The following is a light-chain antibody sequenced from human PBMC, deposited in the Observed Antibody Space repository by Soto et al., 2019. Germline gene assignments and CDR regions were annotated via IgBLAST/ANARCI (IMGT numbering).Light chain of an antibody. J-gene: IGKJ1*01. V-gene: IGKV1-5*03. CDR1: QTISSW. Sequence: DIQMTQSPSTLSGSVGDRVTITCRASQTISSWLAWYQQKPGKAPKLLIYKASTLKSGVPSRFSGSGSGTEFTLTISSLQPDDLATYDCQHYNSYSEAFGQGTKGELK. CDR3: QHYNSYSEA. CDR2: KAS.